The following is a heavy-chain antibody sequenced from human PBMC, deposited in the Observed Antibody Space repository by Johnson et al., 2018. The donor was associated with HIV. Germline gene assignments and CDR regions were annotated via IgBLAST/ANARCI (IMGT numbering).Heavy chain of an antibody. CDR1: GFTFSSYA. Sequence: QAQLVESGGGVVQPGRSLRLSCAASGFTFSSYAMHWVRQAPGKGLEWVAVISYDGSNKYYADCVKGRFTISRDNSKNTLYLQMNSLRAEDTAVYYCARDWSSWYTVDAFDIWGQGTMVTVSS. CDR2: ISYDGSNK. V-gene: IGHV3-30*04. D-gene: IGHD6-13*01. J-gene: IGHJ3*02. CDR3: ARDWSSWYTVDAFDI.